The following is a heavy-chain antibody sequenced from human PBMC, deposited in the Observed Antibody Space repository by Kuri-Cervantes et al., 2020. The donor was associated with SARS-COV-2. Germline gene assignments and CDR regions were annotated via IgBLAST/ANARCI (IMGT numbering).Heavy chain of an antibody. V-gene: IGHV3-53*04. CDR2: LYRGGIT. J-gene: IGHJ5*02. Sequence: GGSLRLSCAASGFSFSSYGMSWVRQAPGKGLEWVSILYRGGITDYADSMKGRFTISRHNSKNTLYLQMNSLRAEDTAVYYCAKDGIAAAGTGNWFDPWGQGTLVTVSS. CDR3: AKDGIAAAGTGNWFDP. D-gene: IGHD6-13*01. CDR1: GFSFSSYG.